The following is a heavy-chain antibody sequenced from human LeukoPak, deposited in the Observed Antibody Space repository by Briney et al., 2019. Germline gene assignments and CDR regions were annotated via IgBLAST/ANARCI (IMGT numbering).Heavy chain of an antibody. Sequence: GGSLRLSCAAFGFTFSSHSMSWVRQAPGQGLEWVSSIRGSGGTTYYADSVQGRSTISRDNSKNTLYLQMNSLRAEDTAIYYCANDLPGRTWFDTWGQGTLVTVSS. CDR3: ANDLPGRTWFDT. J-gene: IGHJ5*02. V-gene: IGHV3-23*01. D-gene: IGHD3/OR15-3a*01. CDR1: GFTFSSHS. CDR2: IRGSGGTT.